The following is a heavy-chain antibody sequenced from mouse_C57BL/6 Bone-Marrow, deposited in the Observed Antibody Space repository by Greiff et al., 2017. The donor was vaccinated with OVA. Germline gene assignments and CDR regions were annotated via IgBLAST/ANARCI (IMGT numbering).Heavy chain of an antibody. V-gene: IGHV1-58*01. J-gene: IGHJ3*01. CDR1: GYTFTSYG. CDR3: AFQQAWFAD. CDR2: INIGNGYT. Sequence: EVQLQQSGAELVRPGSSVKMSCKTSGYTFTSYGINWVKQRPGQGLEWIGYINIGNGYTEYNEKFKGKATLTSDTSSSTAYMQLSSLTSEDSAIYFCAFQQAWFADWGQGTLVTVSA.